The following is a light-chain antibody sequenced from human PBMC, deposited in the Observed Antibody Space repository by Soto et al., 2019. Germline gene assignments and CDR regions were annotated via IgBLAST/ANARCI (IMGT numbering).Light chain of an antibody. V-gene: IGLV2-14*01. J-gene: IGLJ1*01. CDR2: EVS. Sequence: QSALTQPASVSGSPGQSITISCTGTSSDVGGYNYVSWYQQHPGKAPKLMIYEVSNRPSGVSIRFSGSKSGNTASLTISGLQAEDEADYYCCSYTSSTTLFGTGTKLTVL. CDR3: CSYTSSTTL. CDR1: SSDVGGYNY.